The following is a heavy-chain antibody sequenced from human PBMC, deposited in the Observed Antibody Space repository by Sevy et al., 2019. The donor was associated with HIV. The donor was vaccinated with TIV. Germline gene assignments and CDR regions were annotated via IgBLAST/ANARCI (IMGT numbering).Heavy chain of an antibody. D-gene: IGHD1-7*01. CDR1: GFTFSSYS. J-gene: IGHJ3*02. V-gene: IGHV3-21*04. Sequence: GGSLRLSCAASGFTFSSYSMNWVRQAPGKGLEWVSSISSSSSYIYYADSVKGRFTISRDNSKNTLYLQMNSLRAEDTAVYYCAKGATRYNWNYSAFDIWGQGTMVTVSS. CDR3: AKGATRYNWNYSAFDI. CDR2: ISSSSSYI.